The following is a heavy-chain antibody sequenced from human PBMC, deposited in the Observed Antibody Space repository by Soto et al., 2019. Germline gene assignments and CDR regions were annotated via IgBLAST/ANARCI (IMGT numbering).Heavy chain of an antibody. J-gene: IGHJ4*02. CDR3: ARGRRTGTTFTPLAN. CDR1: GGSIRFYY. Sequence: QLQLQESGPGLVKPSETLSLTCTVSGGSIRFYYWTWIRQPPGKGLEWIGHIYSSGNTKYNPSLKSRVTLSVDTSKILFSLNLSSVPAADTALYFCARGRRTGTTFTPLANWGPGALVTVSS. CDR2: IYSSGNT. V-gene: IGHV4-59*01. D-gene: IGHD1-7*01.